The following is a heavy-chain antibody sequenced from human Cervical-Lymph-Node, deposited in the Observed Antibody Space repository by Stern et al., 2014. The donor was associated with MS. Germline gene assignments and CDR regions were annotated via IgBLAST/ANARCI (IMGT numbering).Heavy chain of an antibody. CDR3: ARDLSYCTNGVCYQGDY. Sequence: VQLVESGGGLIQPGGSLRLSCAASGFTVSSNYMSWVRQAPGKGLEWVSVIFSGGSTFYADSVKGRFTNARDNSKNTLYLQMNSLRAEDTAVYYCARDLSYCTNGVCYQGDYWGQGTLVTVSS. CDR2: IFSGGST. V-gene: IGHV3-53*01. D-gene: IGHD2-8*01. J-gene: IGHJ4*02. CDR1: GFTVSSNY.